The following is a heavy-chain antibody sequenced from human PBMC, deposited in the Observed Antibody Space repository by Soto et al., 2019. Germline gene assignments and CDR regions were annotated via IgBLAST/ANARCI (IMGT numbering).Heavy chain of an antibody. CDR1: GGSISSSTYH. CDR3: ARLLRGGATPFDY. J-gene: IGHJ4*02. CDR2: IYYGGST. Sequence: QLQLQESGPGLVKPSETLSLTCTVSGGSISSSTYHWGWIRQPPGKGLEWIGSIYYGGSTYYNPSLRSRVTISVDTSKNQFSLKLSSVTAADTAVYYCARLLRGGATPFDYWGQGTLVTVSS. D-gene: IGHD1-26*01. V-gene: IGHV4-39*01.